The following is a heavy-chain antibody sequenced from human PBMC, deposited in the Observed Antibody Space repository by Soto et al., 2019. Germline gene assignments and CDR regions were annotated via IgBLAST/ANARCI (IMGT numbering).Heavy chain of an antibody. CDR1: GYTFTSYA. V-gene: IGHV1-3*01. D-gene: IGHD1-26*01. Sequence: EASVKVSCKASGYTFTSYAMHWVRQAPGQRLEWMEWINAGNGNTKYSQKFQGRVTITRDTSASTAYMELSSLGSEDTAVYYCARVGGSYPLDYFDYWGQGTLVTVSS. J-gene: IGHJ4*02. CDR3: ARVGGSYPLDYFDY. CDR2: INAGNGNT.